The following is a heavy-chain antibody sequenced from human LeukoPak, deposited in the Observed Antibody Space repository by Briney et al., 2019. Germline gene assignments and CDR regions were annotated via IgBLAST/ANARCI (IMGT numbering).Heavy chain of an antibody. D-gene: IGHD2-21*02. CDR3: ARRRDLFDY. V-gene: IGHV3-48*01. Sequence: QTGGSLRLSCAASGFTFSSYSMNWVRQAPGKGLEWISYISSSSDTIYYADSVKGRFTISRDNAKNSLYLQMNSLRVEDTAIYYCARRRDLFDYWGQGTLVTVSS. CDR1: GFTFSSYS. CDR2: ISSSSDTI. J-gene: IGHJ4*02.